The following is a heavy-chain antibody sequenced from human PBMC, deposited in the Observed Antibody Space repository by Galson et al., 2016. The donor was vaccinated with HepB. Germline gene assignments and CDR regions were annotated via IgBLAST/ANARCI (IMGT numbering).Heavy chain of an antibody. CDR2: ITWNSGTK. V-gene: IGHV3-9*01. J-gene: IGHJ4*02. CDR1: GFTFHDYA. D-gene: IGHD5-12*01. Sequence: SLRLSCAASGFTFHDYAMHWVRQAPGKGLEWVSGITWNSGTKDYADSVKGRFTISRDNAKSSLYLQMNSLRPEDTALYYCAKDNGAFLATTEDWGQGTLVTVSS. CDR3: AKDNGAFLATTED.